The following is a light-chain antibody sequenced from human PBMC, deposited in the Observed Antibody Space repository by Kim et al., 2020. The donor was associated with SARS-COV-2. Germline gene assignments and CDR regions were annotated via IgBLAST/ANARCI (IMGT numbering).Light chain of an antibody. J-gene: IGLJ3*02. CDR1: ALRNLH. CDR3: QSADSTRTFWV. V-gene: IGLV3-25*03. CDR2: KDN. Sequence: PGQTASITCSGDALRNLHGYWYQQRAGRAPILVIYKDNERPSWIPNRFSGSSSGTTLTLTITGVQTDDEGDYFCQSADSTRTFWVFGGGTQLTVL.